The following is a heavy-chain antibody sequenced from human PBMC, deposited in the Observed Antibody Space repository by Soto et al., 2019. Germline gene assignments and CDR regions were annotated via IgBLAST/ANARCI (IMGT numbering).Heavy chain of an antibody. V-gene: IGHV1-3*01. Sequence: GASVKVSCKASGYTFTSYAMHWVRQAPGQRLEWMGWINAGNGNTKYSQKFQGRVTITRDTSASTAYMELSSLRSEDTAVYYCARALRITYDFWSGYSDANWFDPWGQGTLVTVSS. J-gene: IGHJ5*02. CDR3: ARALRITYDFWSGYSDANWFDP. CDR2: INAGNGNT. D-gene: IGHD3-3*01. CDR1: GYTFTSYA.